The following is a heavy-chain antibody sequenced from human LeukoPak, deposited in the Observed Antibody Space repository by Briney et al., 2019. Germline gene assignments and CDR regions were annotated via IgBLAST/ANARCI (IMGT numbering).Heavy chain of an antibody. CDR1: GGTFSSYA. CDR2: IIPIFGTA. Sequence: ASVKASCNASGGTFSSYAISWVRQAPGQGLEWMGRIIPIFGTANYAQKFQGRVTITTDESTSTAYMELSSLRSEDTAVYYCARAHPITGTKGFYFDYWGQGTLVTVSS. D-gene: IGHD1-7*01. CDR3: ARAHPITGTKGFYFDY. V-gene: IGHV1-69*05. J-gene: IGHJ4*02.